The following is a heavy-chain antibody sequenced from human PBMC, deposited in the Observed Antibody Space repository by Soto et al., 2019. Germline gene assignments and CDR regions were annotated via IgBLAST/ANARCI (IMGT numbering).Heavy chain of an antibody. Sequence: SETLSLTCSIYSGSFSGYYWSWIRQPPGKGLEWIGEISQSGNTNYSPSLKSRVSISIDTSKKQLSLNLASVSAADTAVYYCARAPKVSGSSQTRPDFWGQGTLVTVSS. V-gene: IGHV4-34*01. CDR3: ARAPKVSGSSQTRPDF. CDR2: ISQSGNT. J-gene: IGHJ4*02. CDR1: SGSFSGYY. D-gene: IGHD6-6*01.